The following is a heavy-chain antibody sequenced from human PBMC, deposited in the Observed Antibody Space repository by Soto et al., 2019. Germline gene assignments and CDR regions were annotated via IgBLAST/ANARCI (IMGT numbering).Heavy chain of an antibody. Sequence: GASVKVSCKASGYTFTGYYMHWVRQAPGQGLEWMGWINPNSGGTNYAQKFQGWVTMTRDTSISTAYMELGRLRSDDTAVYYCARARTGTTVYYYYYYGMGVWGQGTTVTVSS. D-gene: IGHD1-7*01. V-gene: IGHV1-2*04. CDR1: GYTFTGYY. J-gene: IGHJ6*02. CDR2: INPNSGGT. CDR3: ARARTGTTVYYYYYYGMGV.